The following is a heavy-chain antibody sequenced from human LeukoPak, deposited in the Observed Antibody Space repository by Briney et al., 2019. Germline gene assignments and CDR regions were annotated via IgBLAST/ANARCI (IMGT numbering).Heavy chain of an antibody. CDR3: ARGCLGAGTYYYYMDV. Sequence: ASVKVSCKASGYTFTSYDINWVRQATGQGLEWMGWMNPNSGNTGYAQKFQGRVTITRNTSISTAYMELSSLRSEDTAVYYCARGCLGAGTYYYYMDVWGKGTTVTVSS. D-gene: IGHD6-13*01. CDR1: GYTFTSYD. J-gene: IGHJ6*03. CDR2: MNPNSGNT. V-gene: IGHV1-8*03.